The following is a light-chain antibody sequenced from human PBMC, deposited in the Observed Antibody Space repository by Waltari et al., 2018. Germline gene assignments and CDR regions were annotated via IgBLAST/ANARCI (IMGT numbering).Light chain of an antibody. V-gene: IGLV1-44*01. J-gene: IGLJ1*01. Sequence: QSVLTQPPSASGTPGQRVIISCSGSSSNIGSNLVNWYQQLPGTAPKLLIYSTKQRPSGVPDRFSGSKSGTSVSLAISGLQSEDEADYYCAAWDDILKGHVFGSGTKVAVL. CDR3: AAWDDILKGHV. CDR1: SSNIGSNL. CDR2: STK.